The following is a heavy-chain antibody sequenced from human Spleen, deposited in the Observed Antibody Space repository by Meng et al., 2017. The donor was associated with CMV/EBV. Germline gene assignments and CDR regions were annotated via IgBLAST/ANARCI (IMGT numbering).Heavy chain of an antibody. D-gene: IGHD2-21*01. CDR2: IYSGGST. J-gene: IGHJ4*02. Sequence: GGSLRLSCAASGFTVSSNYMSWVRQAPGKGLEWVSVIYSGGSTYYADSVKGRFTISRDNSENTLFLQMNSLRAEDTAIYFCAKHQARGFDYWGQGTLVTVSS. CDR1: GFTVSSNY. V-gene: IGHV3-53*01. CDR3: AKHQARGFDY.